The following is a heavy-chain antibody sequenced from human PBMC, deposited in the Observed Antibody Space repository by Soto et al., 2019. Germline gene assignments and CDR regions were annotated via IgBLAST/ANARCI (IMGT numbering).Heavy chain of an antibody. CDR1: VYTFTSYG. J-gene: IGHJ5*02. CDR2: ISAYNGNT. V-gene: IGHV1-18*01. CDR3: ARADIVVVVAATGNWFDP. Sequence: ASVKVSCKASVYTFTSYGMSWVRQAPGQGLEWMGWISAYNGNTNYAQKLQGRVTMTTDTSTSTAYMELRSLRSDDTAVYYCARADIVVVVAATGNWFDPWGQGTLVTVSS. D-gene: IGHD2-15*01.